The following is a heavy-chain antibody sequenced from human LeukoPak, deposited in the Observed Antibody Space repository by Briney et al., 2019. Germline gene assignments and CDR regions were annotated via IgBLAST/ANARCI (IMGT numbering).Heavy chain of an antibody. CDR2: ISNDERDK. V-gene: IGHV3-30*02. D-gene: IGHD2-21*02. Sequence: GGSLRLSCAASGFTFSRYNIHWARQAPGKGLEWVAFISNDERDKKYADSVKGRFTISRDNSQNTLYLQMNSLRGEDMALYYCAKDSGGGDCYFDSWGQGTLVTVSS. CDR1: GFTFSRYN. J-gene: IGHJ4*02. CDR3: AKDSGGGDCYFDS.